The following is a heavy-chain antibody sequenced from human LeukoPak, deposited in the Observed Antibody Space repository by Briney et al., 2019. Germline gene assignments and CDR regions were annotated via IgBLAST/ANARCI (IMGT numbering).Heavy chain of an antibody. J-gene: IGHJ6*03. CDR1: GFTFSDYY. D-gene: IGHD1-1*01. CDR2: ISSSGSTI. Sequence: GGSLRLSCAASGFTFSDYYMSWIRQAPGKGLEWVSYISSSGSTIYYADSVKGRFPISRDNAKNSLYLQMTSLRAEDTAVYYCARVIGVPYMDVWGKGTTVTVSS. CDR3: ARVIGVPYMDV. V-gene: IGHV3-11*04.